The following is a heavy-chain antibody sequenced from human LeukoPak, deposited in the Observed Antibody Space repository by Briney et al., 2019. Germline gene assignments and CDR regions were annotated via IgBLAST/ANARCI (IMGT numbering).Heavy chain of an antibody. CDR2: IYYSGST. V-gene: IGHV4-59*01. CDR1: GGSISSYY. D-gene: IGHD2-2*01. Sequence: SSETLSLTCTVSGGSISSYYWSWIRQPPGKGLEWIGYIYYSGSTNYNPSLKSRVTISVDTSKNQFSLKLSSVTAADTAVYYCARGGGYCSSTSCYPFPFDYWGQGTLVTVSS. J-gene: IGHJ4*02. CDR3: ARGGGYCSSTSCYPFPFDY.